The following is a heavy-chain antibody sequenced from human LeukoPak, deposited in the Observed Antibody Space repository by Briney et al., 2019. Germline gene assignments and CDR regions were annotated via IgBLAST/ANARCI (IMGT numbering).Heavy chain of an antibody. Sequence: GGSLRLSCAASGFNFITYGMHWVRQAPGKGLEWVSYISSSSSTIYYADSVKGRFTISRDNAKNSLYLQMNSLRAEDTAVYYCSNLWFGEYGMDVWGQGTTVTVSS. CDR1: GFNFITYG. V-gene: IGHV3-48*04. CDR2: ISSSSSTI. J-gene: IGHJ6*02. CDR3: SNLWFGEYGMDV. D-gene: IGHD3-10*01.